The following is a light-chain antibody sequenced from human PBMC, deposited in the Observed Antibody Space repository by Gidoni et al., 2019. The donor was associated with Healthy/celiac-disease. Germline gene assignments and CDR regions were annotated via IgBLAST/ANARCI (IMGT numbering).Light chain of an antibody. CDR1: SGHSSYA. Sequence: QLVLTQSPSASASLGASVKLTCTLSSGHSSYAIAWHQPQPEKGPRYLMKLNSDGSHSKGDGIPDRFSGSSSGAERYLTISSLQSEDEADYYCQTWGTGRGVFGGGTKLTVL. J-gene: IGLJ2*01. CDR3: QTWGTGRGV. CDR2: LNSDGSH. V-gene: IGLV4-69*01.